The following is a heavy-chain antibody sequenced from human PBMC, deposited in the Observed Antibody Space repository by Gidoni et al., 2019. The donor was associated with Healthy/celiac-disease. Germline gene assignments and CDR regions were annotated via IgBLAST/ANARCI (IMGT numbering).Heavy chain of an antibody. V-gene: IGHV3-15*01. CDR3: TTDPGYSGYDYY. D-gene: IGHD5-12*01. Sequence: EVQLVESGGGLVKPGGSLRLSCAASGFTFSNAWMSWVRQAPGKGLEWVGRIKSKTDGGTTDYAAPVKGRFTISRDDSKNTLYLQMNSLKTEDTAVYYCTTDPGYSGYDYYWGQGTLVTVSS. J-gene: IGHJ4*02. CDR1: GFTFSNAW. CDR2: IKSKTDGGTT.